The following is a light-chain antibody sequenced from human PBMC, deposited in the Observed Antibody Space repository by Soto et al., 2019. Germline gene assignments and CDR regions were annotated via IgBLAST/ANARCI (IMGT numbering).Light chain of an antibody. CDR2: TAS. CDR3: QQYSTSPYT. CDR1: QTVGSGY. Sequence: EIVLTQSPGTLSLSPGERATLSCRASQTVGSGYLAWYQQNPGQAPRLLIHTASSRATGIPDRFSGSGSGTDFPLTISRLEPEDFALYYWQQYSTSPYTFGQGSKREIK. J-gene: IGKJ2*01. V-gene: IGKV3-20*01.